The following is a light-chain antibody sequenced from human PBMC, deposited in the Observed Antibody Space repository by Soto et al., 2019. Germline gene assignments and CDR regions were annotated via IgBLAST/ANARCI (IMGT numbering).Light chain of an antibody. V-gene: IGLV1-44*01. Sequence: QPVLTQPPSASGTPGQRVTISCSGSSSNIGRNTVNWYQQFPGTAPKLLIYTNDQRPSGVPDRFSGSRSGSSASLAISGLQSEDEADYYCAAWDDSLNGVVFGGRTKLTVL. CDR2: TND. CDR3: AAWDDSLNGVV. J-gene: IGLJ2*01. CDR1: SSNIGRNT.